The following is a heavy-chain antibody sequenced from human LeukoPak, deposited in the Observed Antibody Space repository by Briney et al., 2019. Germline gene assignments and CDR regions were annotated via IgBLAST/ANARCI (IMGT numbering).Heavy chain of an antibody. D-gene: IGHD6-25*01. Sequence: SQTLSLTCAISGDSVSSNSATWNWIRRSPSRGLEWLGRTYYRSKWNNDYAVSVESRITINPDISKNQFSLQMNSVTPEDTAVYYCARDLSGRAWEGFDYWGQGTLVTVSS. CDR2: TYYRSKWNN. CDR1: GDSVSSNSAT. V-gene: IGHV6-1*01. CDR3: ARDLSGRAWEGFDY. J-gene: IGHJ4*02.